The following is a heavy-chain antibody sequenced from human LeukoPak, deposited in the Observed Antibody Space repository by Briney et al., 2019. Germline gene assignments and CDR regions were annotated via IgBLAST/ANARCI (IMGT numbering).Heavy chain of an antibody. CDR1: GGSISSSNW. Sequence: SETLSLTCAVSGGSISSSNWWSWVRQPPRKGLEWIGEIYHSGSTNYNPSLKSRVTISVDKSKNQFSLKLSSVTAADTAVYYCARVGAWIQLGYFDYWGQGTLVTVSS. CDR3: ARVGAWIQLGYFDY. V-gene: IGHV4-4*02. J-gene: IGHJ4*02. D-gene: IGHD5-18*01. CDR2: IYHSGST.